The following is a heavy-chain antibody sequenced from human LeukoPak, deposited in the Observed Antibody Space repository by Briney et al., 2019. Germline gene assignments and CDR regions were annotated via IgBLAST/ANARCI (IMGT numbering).Heavy chain of an antibody. D-gene: IGHD6-13*01. CDR2: IYYSGST. Sequence: KPSETLSLTCTVSGGSISSYYWSWIRQPPGKGLEWIGYIYYSGSTNYNPSLKSRVTISVDTSKNQFSLRLSSVTAADTAVYYCAREIAAAGAELFDYWGQGTLVTVSS. J-gene: IGHJ4*02. V-gene: IGHV4-59*12. CDR3: AREIAAAGAELFDY. CDR1: GGSISSYY.